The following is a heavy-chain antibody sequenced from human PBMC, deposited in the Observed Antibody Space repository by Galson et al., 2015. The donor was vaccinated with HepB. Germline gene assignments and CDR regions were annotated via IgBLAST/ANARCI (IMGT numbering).Heavy chain of an antibody. D-gene: IGHD1-26*01. Sequence: SVKVSCKVSGYTLTELPMHWVRQAPGKGLEWMGGFDPEDGETIYAQKFQGRVTMTEDTSTDTAYMELSSLRSEDTAVYYCATVPSSGSYSLDYWGQGTLVTVSS. V-gene: IGHV1-24*01. J-gene: IGHJ4*02. CDR3: ATVPSSGSYSLDY. CDR1: GYTLTELP. CDR2: FDPEDGET.